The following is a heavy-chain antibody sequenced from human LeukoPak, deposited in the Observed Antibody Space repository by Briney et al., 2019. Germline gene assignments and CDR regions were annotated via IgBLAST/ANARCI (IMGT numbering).Heavy chain of an antibody. CDR1: GFTFSSYS. J-gene: IGHJ6*03. CDR2: ISSSSSYI. CDR3: ARHAWGPGSGRYGPLNRGYYYMDV. V-gene: IGHV3-21*01. Sequence: GGSLRLSCAASGFTFSSYSMNWVRQAPGKGLEWVSSISSSSSYIYYADSVKGRFTISRDNAKNSLYLQMNSLRAEDTAVYYCARHAWGPGSGRYGPLNRGYYYMDVWGKGTTVTVS. D-gene: IGHD3-10*01.